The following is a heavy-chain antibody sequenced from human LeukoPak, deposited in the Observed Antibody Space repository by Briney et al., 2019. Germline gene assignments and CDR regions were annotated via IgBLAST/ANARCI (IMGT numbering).Heavy chain of an antibody. CDR1: GGTFSSYA. Sequence: SVKVSCKASGGTFSSYAISWVRQAPGQGLEWMGRIIPILGIANYAQKFQGRVTITADKSTSTAYMELSSLRSEGTAVYYCARAPYSSSWYPGWFDPWGQGTLVTVSS. CDR3: ARAPYSSSWYPGWFDP. J-gene: IGHJ5*02. D-gene: IGHD6-13*01. CDR2: IIPILGIA. V-gene: IGHV1-69*04.